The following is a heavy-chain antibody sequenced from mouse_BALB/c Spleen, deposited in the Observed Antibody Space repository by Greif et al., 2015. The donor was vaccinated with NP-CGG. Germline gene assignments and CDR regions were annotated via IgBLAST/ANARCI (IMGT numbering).Heavy chain of an antibody. CDR2: IDPENGDT. D-gene: IGHD2-4*01. J-gene: IGHJ2*01. V-gene: IGHV14-4*02. CDR3: NAGPNYEGFDY. Sequence: EVQLVESGAELVRSGASVKLSCTASGFNIKDYYMHWVKQRPEQGLEWIGWIDPENGDTEYAPKFQGKATMTADTSSNTAYLQLSSLTSEDTAVYYCNAGPNYEGFDYWGQGTTLTVSS. CDR1: GFNIKDYY.